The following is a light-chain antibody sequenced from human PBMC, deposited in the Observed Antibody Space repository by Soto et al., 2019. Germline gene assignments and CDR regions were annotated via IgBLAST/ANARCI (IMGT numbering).Light chain of an antibody. CDR1: QSVNNY. CDR2: DAS. CDR3: QQRSNWPPT. V-gene: IGKV3-11*01. J-gene: IGKJ5*01. Sequence: EIVLTQSPATLSFSPGERATLSCRASQSVNNYLAWYQQKPGQAPRLLIYDASNRATGIPARFSGSGSGADFTLTISSLEPEDFAVYYCQQRSNWPPTFGQGTRLDIK.